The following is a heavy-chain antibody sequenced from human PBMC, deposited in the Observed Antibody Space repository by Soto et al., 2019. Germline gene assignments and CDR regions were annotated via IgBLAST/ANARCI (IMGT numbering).Heavy chain of an antibody. J-gene: IGHJ2*01. CDR3: CGPSTVTINWFFDL. CDR2: IYGGGRT. Sequence: EVQLVESGGGLVQRGGSLRLSCAASGFTVSSNYMSWVRQAPGKGLEWVSIIYGGGRTNYADSVKGRFTVSRDNYKNTLYLQMNSLRAEDTAMYYCCGPSTVTINWFFDLWGRGTLVTVSS. V-gene: IGHV3-66*01. D-gene: IGHD4-17*01. CDR1: GFTVSSNY.